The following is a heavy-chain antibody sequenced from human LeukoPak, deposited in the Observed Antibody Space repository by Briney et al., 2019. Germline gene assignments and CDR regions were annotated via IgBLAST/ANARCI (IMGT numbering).Heavy chain of an antibody. J-gene: IGHJ4*02. CDR1: GGSISSYY. Sequence: SATLSLTCPVSGGSISSYYWSWIRPPPGEGLEWIGNIYTSGSTNYNPSLKSRVTISVDTSKHQFSLKLSAVTAADTAVYYCARGSGYDWRFDYWGQGTLVTVSS. CDR3: ARGSGYDWRFDY. D-gene: IGHD5-12*01. V-gene: IGHV4-4*09. CDR2: IYTSGST.